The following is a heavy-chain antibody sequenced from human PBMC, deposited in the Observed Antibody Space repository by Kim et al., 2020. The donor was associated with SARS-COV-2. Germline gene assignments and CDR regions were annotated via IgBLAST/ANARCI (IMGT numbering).Heavy chain of an antibody. Sequence: GGSLRLSCAASGFTFSSYWMHWVRQAPGKGLVWVSRINSDGSSTSYADSVKGRFTISRDNAKNTLYLQMNSLRAEDTAVYYCAREKIGSMVHDYWGQGTLVTVSS. V-gene: IGHV3-74*01. D-gene: IGHD3-10*01. J-gene: IGHJ4*02. CDR3: AREKIGSMVHDY. CDR2: INSDGSST. CDR1: GFTFSSYW.